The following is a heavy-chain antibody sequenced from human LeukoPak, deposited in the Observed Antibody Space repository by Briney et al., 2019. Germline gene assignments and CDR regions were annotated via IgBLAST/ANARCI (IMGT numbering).Heavy chain of an antibody. J-gene: IGHJ6*02. D-gene: IGHD1-1*01. CDR3: VKGRLTSHLVYGMDV. CDR1: GFPFSSYA. V-gene: IGHV3-64D*06. Sequence: GGPLRLSCSASGFPFSSYAMHWVRQAPGKGLEYVSAISNTGDNTYYAASVKGRFTITRDNSKNTLYLQMSSLSAEDTAVYYCVKGRLTSHLVYGMDVWGQGTAVTVSS. CDR2: ISNTGDNT.